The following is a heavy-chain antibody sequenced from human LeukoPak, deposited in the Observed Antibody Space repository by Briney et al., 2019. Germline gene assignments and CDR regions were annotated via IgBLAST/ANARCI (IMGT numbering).Heavy chain of an antibody. Sequence: SETLSLTCAVYGGSFSGYYWSCIRQPPGKGLEWIGEINHSGGTNYNPSLKSRVTISVDTSKNQFSLTLTSVTAADTAVYYCARDPSIAARPDQTNWFDPWGQGTLVTVSS. CDR2: INHSGGT. CDR3: ARDPSIAARPDQTNWFDP. CDR1: GGSFSGYY. D-gene: IGHD6-6*01. J-gene: IGHJ5*02. V-gene: IGHV4-34*01.